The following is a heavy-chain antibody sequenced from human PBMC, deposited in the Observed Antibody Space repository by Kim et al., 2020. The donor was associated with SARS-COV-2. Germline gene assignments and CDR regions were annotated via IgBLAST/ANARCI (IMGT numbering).Heavy chain of an antibody. CDR2: IKQDGSQK. CDR3: ARGPDYGAWADYFDS. CDR1: GFSFSSHW. D-gene: IGHD3-16*01. V-gene: IGHV3-7*03. Sequence: GGSLRLSCVASGFSFSSHWMTWFRKAPGKGLEWVATIKQDGSQKYILDSVKGHCTISRDNGRNSVFLQMNGLRVDDTAMYYCARGPDYGAWADYFDSWGQGTLVTVST. J-gene: IGHJ4*02.